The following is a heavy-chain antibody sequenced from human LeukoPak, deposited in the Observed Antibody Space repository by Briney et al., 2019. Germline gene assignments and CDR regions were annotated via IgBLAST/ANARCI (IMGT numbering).Heavy chain of an antibody. J-gene: IGHJ4*02. CDR3: ARYYYDSSGFSQTFFDC. CDR2: IIPIFGIA. D-gene: IGHD3-22*01. CDR1: GGTFSSYA. V-gene: IGHV1-69*04. Sequence: GASVTVSCKASGGTFSSYAISWVRQAPGQGLEWMGRIIPIFGIANYAQKFQGRVTITADKSTSTAYMELSSLRSEDTAVYYCARYYYDSSGFSQTFFDCWGQGTLVTVSS.